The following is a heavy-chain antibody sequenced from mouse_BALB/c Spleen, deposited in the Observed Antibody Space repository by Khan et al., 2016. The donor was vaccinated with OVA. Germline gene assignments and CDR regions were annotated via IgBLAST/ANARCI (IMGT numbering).Heavy chain of an antibody. CDR1: GFSLTTYG. J-gene: IGHJ3*01. CDR2: IWAGGST. CDR3: ARAYYYGAWFAY. V-gene: IGHV2-9*02. D-gene: IGHD1-1*01. Sequence: VQLQESGPGLVAPSQSLSITCTVSGFSLTTYGVHWVRQPPGKGLEWLGVIWAGGSTNYNSALMSRLSISKDNSKSQAFLKRNSLQTDDTAMYYCARAYYYGAWFAYWGQGTLVTVSA.